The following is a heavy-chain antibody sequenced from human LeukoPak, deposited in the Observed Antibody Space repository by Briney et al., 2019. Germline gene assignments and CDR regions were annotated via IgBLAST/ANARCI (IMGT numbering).Heavy chain of an antibody. D-gene: IGHD1-1*01. V-gene: IGHV1-69*13. J-gene: IGHJ4*02. CDR2: IIPIFGTA. CDR1: GYTFTGYY. CDR3: AKTTGTTLFDY. Sequence: SVKVSCKASGYTFTGYYMHWVRQAPGQGLEWMGGIIPIFGTANYAQKFQGRVTITADESTSTAYMELSSLRSDDTAVYYCAKTTGTTLFDYWGQGTLVTVPS.